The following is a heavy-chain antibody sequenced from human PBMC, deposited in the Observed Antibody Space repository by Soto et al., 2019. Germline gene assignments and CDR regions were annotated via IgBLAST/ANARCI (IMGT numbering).Heavy chain of an antibody. CDR2: INPNSGGT. CDR1: GYTFTGYY. Sequence: VASVKVSCKASGYTFTGYYMHWVRQAPGQGLEWMGWINPNSGGTNYAQKFQGRVTMTRDTSISTAYMELSRLRSDDTAVYYCARAFIVVVPAASPDAFDIWGQGTMVTVSS. D-gene: IGHD2-2*01. CDR3: ARAFIVVVPAASPDAFDI. J-gene: IGHJ3*02. V-gene: IGHV1-2*02.